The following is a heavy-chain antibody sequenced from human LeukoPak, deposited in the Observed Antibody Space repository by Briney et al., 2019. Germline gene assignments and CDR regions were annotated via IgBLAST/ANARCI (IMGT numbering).Heavy chain of an antibody. CDR2: IYYSGST. V-gene: IGHV4-59*11. J-gene: IGHJ3*02. CDR1: GGSISSHY. D-gene: IGHD2-2*01. CDR3: AGGPAVKYCSSTSCYFGDAFDI. Sequence: SETLSLTCTVSGGSISSHYWSWIRQPPGKGLEWIGYIYYSGSTNYNPSLKSRVTISVDTSKNQFSLKLSSVTAADTAVYYCAGGPAVKYCSSTSCYFGDAFDIWGPGTMVTVSS.